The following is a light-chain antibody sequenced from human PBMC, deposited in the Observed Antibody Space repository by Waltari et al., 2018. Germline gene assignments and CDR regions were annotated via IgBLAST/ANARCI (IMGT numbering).Light chain of an antibody. CDR3: QSYDSSLSGI. CDR2: SNT. V-gene: IGLV1-40*01. Sequence: QSVLTQPPSVSGAPGQRVPIPCTGSSSNIGAGYDLHRYQQLPGAPPKRLIFSNTNRASGVPDRISASKSGTSASLVITGLQAEDEADYFCQSYDSSLSGIFGGGTKLTVL. J-gene: IGLJ2*01. CDR1: SSNIGAGYD.